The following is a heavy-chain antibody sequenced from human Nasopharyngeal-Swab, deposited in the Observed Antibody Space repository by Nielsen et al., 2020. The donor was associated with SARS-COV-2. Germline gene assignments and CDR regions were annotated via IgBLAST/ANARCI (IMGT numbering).Heavy chain of an antibody. V-gene: IGHV4-34*01. J-gene: IGHJ4*02. CDR3: ARIYCSGGSCYSGIDY. CDR2: INHSGST. Sequence: WIRQPPGKGLEWIGEINHSGSTNYNPSLKSRVTISVDTSKNQFSLKLSSVTAADTAVYYCARIYCSGGSCYSGIDYWGQGILVTVSS. D-gene: IGHD2-15*01.